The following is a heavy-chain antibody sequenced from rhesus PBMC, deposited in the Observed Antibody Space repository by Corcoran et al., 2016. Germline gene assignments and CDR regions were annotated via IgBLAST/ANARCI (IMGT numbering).Heavy chain of an antibody. D-gene: IGHD6S26*01. CDR2: IYCNSAST. J-gene: IGHJ4*01. CDR1: GGSISGYYY. CDR3: AREPYSSGWSDVDY. V-gene: IGHV4-73*01. Sequence: QVQLQQWGEGLVKTSETLSLTCAVYGGSISGYYYWSWIRQPPGKGLEWIGYIYCNSASTTYNPSLRIRGTISTATSKTQFSLMLSSVTAADTAVYYCAREPYSSGWSDVDYWGQGVLVTVSS.